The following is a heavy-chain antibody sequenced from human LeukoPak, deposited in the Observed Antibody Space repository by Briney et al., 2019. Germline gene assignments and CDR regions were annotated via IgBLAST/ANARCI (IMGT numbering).Heavy chain of an antibody. CDR3: ARGGRVYSSSWYWWFDP. CDR2: IYTSGST. J-gene: IGHJ5*02. Sequence: PSETLSLTCTVSGGSISSYYWSWIRQPAGKGLEWIGRIYTSGSTNYNPSLKSRVTMSVDTSKNQFSLKLSSVTAADTAVYYCARGGRVYSSSWYWWFDPWGQGTLVTVSS. V-gene: IGHV4-4*07. D-gene: IGHD6-13*01. CDR1: GGSISSYY.